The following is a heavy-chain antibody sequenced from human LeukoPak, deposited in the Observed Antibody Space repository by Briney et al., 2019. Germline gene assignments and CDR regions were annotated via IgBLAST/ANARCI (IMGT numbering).Heavy chain of an antibody. CDR1: GGSISSSGYY. V-gene: IGHV4-39*07. CDR3: ASFTRIKVGATTGIDY. J-gene: IGHJ4*02. CDR2: IYYSGST. Sequence: SETLSLTCTVSGGSISSSGYYWGWIRQPPGKGLEWIGSIYYSGSTYYNPSLKSRVTISVDTSKNQFSLKLSSVTAADTAVYYCASFTRIKVGATTGIDYWGQGTLVTVSS. D-gene: IGHD1-26*01.